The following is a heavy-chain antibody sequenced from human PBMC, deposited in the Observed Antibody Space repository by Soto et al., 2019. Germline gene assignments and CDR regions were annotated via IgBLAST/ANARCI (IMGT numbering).Heavy chain of an antibody. CDR3: VRKIVGTTTSGAYWYFAV. Sequence: EVQLLESGGGLVQPGGSLRLSCAASGFTFSSFAMNWVRQAPGKGLEWVSGVSGGGDATFYADSVKAQFTISRVQSKNTLYLQMNSLRAEDTAVYYCVRKIVGTTTSGAYWYFAVWGRGTLVTVSS. D-gene: IGHD5-12*01. J-gene: IGHJ2*01. CDR2: VSGGGDAT. V-gene: IGHV3-23*01. CDR1: GFTFSSFA.